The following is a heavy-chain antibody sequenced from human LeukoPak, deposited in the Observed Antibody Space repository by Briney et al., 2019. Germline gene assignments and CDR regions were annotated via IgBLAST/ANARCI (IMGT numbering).Heavy chain of an antibody. V-gene: IGHV3-23*01. CDR1: GFTFSSYA. D-gene: IGHD3-9*01. CDR3: AKDRGYFDWLLFSPKN. J-gene: IGHJ4*02. CDR2: ISGSGGST. Sequence: GGSLRLSCAASGFTFSSYAMSWVRQAPGKGLEWVSAISGSGGSTYYADSVKGRFTISKDNSKNTLYLQMNSLRAEDTAVYYCAKDRGYFDWLLFSPKNWGQGTLVTVSS.